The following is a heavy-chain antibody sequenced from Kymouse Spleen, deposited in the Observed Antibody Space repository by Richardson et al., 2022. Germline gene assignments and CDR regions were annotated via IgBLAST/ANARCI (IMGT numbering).Heavy chain of an antibody. J-gene: IGHJ4*02. V-gene: IGHV3-30*18. CDR3: AKEGGTMVRGVIIPFDY. CDR2: ISYDGSNK. CDR1: GFTFSSYG. D-gene: IGHD3-10*01. Sequence: QVQLVESGGGVVQPGRSLRLSCAASGFTFSSYGMHWVRQAPGKGLEWVAVISYDGSNKYYADSVKGRFTISRDNSKNTLYLQMNSLRAEDTAVYYCAKEGGTMVRGVIIPFDYWGQGTLVTVSS.